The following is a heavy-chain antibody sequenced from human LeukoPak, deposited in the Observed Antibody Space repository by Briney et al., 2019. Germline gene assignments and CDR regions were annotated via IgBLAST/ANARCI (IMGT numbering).Heavy chain of an antibody. D-gene: IGHD3-10*01. CDR3: ARVSYGSGSYYSIFDY. CDR2: IYHSGTS. Sequence: SETLSLTCTVSGGSISSYYRSWIRQPPGKGLEWIGYIYHSGTSDYNPSLKSRVTMSVDTSKNQFSLKLTSVTAADTAVYYCARVSYGSGSYYSIFDYWGQGTLVTVSS. CDR1: GGSISSYY. V-gene: IGHV4-59*01. J-gene: IGHJ4*02.